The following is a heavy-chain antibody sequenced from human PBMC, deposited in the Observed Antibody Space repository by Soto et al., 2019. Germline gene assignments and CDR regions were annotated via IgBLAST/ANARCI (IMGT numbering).Heavy chain of an antibody. CDR1: LFTVSSYA. V-gene: IGHV3-30-3*01. J-gene: IGHJ6*02. CDR2: ISYDGSNK. CDR3: ARAASVYGEGYGRDV. Sequence: WGSLLLACSASLFTVSSYAMHLFCHSPGNGLYFVAVISYDGSNKYYADSVKGRFTISRNNSKNTLYLQMNSLRAEDTAVYYGARAASVYGEGYGRDVWGQGTTVTVSS. D-gene: IGHD3-10*01.